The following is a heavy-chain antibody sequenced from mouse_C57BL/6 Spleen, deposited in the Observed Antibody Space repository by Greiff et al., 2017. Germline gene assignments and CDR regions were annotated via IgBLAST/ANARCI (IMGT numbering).Heavy chain of an antibody. CDR2: ISSGGSYT. D-gene: IGHD2-2*01. V-gene: IGHV5-6*01. CDR3: ACMFTEAWFAY. Sequence: EVKVVESGGDLVKPGGSLKLSCAASGFTFSSYGMSWVRQTPDKRLEWVATISSGGSYTYYPDSVKGRFTISRDKAKNTLSMQMSSLKSEDTARYDCACMFTEAWFAYWGQGTLVTVSA. J-gene: IGHJ3*01. CDR1: GFTFSSYG.